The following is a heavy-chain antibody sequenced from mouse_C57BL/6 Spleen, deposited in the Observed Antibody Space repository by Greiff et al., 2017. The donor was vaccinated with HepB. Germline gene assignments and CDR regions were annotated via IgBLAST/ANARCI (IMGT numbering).Heavy chain of an antibody. CDR2: INPNNGGT. CDR1: GYTFTDYN. V-gene: IGHV1-22*01. D-gene: IGHD1-1*01. Sequence: VQLKESGPELVKPGASVKMSCKASGYTFTDYNMHWVKQSHGKSLEWIGYINPNNGGTSYNQKFKGKATLTVNKSSSTAYMELRSLTSEDSAVYYCARRGFTTVVATDYWGQGTTLTVSS. J-gene: IGHJ2*01. CDR3: ARRGFTTVVATDY.